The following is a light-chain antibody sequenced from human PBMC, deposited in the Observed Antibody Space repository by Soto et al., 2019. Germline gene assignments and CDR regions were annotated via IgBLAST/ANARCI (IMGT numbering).Light chain of an antibody. CDR2: DVS. J-gene: IGLJ1*01. CDR1: SSDAGGYNY. Sequence: QSVLTQPASVSGSPGQSITISCTGTSSDAGGYNYVSWYQHHPGKAHKLMIYDVSNRPSGVSNRFSGSKSGNTASLTISGLQPEDEADYYCSSYTTSNTRQIVFGTGTKVTVL. V-gene: IGLV2-14*03. CDR3: SSYTTSNTRQIV.